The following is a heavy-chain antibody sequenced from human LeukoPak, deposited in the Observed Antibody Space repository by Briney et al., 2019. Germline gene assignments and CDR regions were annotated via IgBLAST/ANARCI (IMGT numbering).Heavy chain of an antibody. J-gene: IGHJ3*01. Sequence: PSETLSLTCTVSGGSISSGDYYWSWIRQPPGKGLEWIGYIYYSGSTYYNPSLNSRVTISVDTSKNQFSLKLSSVTAADTAVYYCARDQKYYYDSSGNFWGQGTMVTVSS. CDR1: GGSISSGDYY. CDR3: ARDQKYYYDSSGNF. V-gene: IGHV4-30-4*08. D-gene: IGHD3-22*01. CDR2: IYYSGST.